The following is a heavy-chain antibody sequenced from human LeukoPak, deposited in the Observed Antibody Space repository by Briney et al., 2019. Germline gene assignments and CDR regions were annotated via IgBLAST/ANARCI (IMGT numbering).Heavy chain of an antibody. Sequence: GGSLRLSCAASGFTFSSYAMHWVRQAPGKGLEWVAVISYDGSNKYYADSVKGRFTIPRDNSKNTLYLQMNSLRAEDTAVYYCARDLMAYYYDSSGYQNFDYWGQGTLVTVSS. CDR2: ISYDGSNK. CDR3: ARDLMAYYYDSSGYQNFDY. J-gene: IGHJ4*02. V-gene: IGHV3-30-3*01. D-gene: IGHD3-22*01. CDR1: GFTFSSYA.